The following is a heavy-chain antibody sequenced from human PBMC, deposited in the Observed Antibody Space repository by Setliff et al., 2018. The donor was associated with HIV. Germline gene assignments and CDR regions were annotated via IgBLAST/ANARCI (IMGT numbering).Heavy chain of an antibody. CDR2: MYYSGTT. J-gene: IGHJ4*02. CDR3: ASLYYISSWTSYFDS. D-gene: IGHD3-10*01. CDR1: GGSITTDPYF. Sequence: SETLSLTCTVSGGSITTDPYFWGWIRRAPGKGLEWIGSMYYSGTTYYNLSLKTRLTMTVDASKNQFSLELSSVTASDTAVYRCASLYYISSWTSYFDSWGQGTLVTVSS. V-gene: IGHV4-39*01.